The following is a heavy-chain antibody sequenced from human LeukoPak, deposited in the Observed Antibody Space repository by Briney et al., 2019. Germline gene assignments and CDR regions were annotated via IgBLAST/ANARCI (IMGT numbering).Heavy chain of an antibody. V-gene: IGHV1-2*02. D-gene: IGHD3-22*01. J-gene: IGHJ5*02. CDR2: INPNSGGT. Sequence: ASVKVSCKASGYTFTCYYMHWVRQAPGQGREWMGWINPNSGGTNYAQKFQGRATMAKDTSISTAYMELSRLRSDDTAVYYCARAIVGSYYDSSGYPLNWFDPWGQGTLVTVSS. CDR1: GYTFTCYY. CDR3: ARAIVGSYYDSSGYPLNWFDP.